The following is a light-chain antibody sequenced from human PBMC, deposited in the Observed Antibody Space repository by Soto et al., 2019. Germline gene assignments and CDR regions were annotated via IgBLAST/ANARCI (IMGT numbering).Light chain of an antibody. J-gene: IGKJ4*01. CDR3: QHYGSSPGLT. Sequence: EIVLTQSAGTLSLSPGERSTLFFSSSQSVTSSSIAWHQQKPGQAPRLLIYGASSRATGIPDRFSASGSGTDFTLTISRLESEDSAVYYCQHYGSSPGLTFGGGTKVDIK. CDR1: QSVTSSS. V-gene: IGKV3-20*01. CDR2: GAS.